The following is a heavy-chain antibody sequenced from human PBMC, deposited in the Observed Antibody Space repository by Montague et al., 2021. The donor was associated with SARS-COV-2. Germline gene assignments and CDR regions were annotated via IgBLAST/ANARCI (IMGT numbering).Heavy chain of an antibody. D-gene: IGHD3-3*01. CDR3: ARGPARITIFEIPVYYYHMDI. CDR1: GASFSDFY. J-gene: IGHJ6*03. CDR2: ISNRGST. Sequence: SETLSLTCAVYGASFSDFYWSLIRQPPGKGLEWIGEISNRGSTNYNPSLESRVTISADTSKNQLSLKLNSVTAADTAVYYCARGPARITIFEIPVYYYHMDIWGKGTTVTVSS. V-gene: IGHV4-34*01.